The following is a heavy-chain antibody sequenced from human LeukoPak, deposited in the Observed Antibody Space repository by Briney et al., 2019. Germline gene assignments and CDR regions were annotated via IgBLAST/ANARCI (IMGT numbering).Heavy chain of an antibody. Sequence: SETLSLTCAVYGGSFSPYYWSWIRQPPGKGLEWIGGINHSGSTNYNPSLKSRVTISVDTSKNQSSLRLSSVTAADTAVYYCARGGFYCGGDCYVDYWGQGTLVTVSS. D-gene: IGHD2-21*02. J-gene: IGHJ4*02. CDR2: INHSGST. CDR1: GGSFSPYY. V-gene: IGHV4-34*01. CDR3: ARGGFYCGGDCYVDY.